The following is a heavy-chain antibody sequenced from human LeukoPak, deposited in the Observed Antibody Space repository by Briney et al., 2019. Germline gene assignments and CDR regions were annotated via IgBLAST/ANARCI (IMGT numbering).Heavy chain of an antibody. V-gene: IGHV3-30*02. J-gene: IGHJ4*02. CDR1: GFTFGSYG. CDR2: IQFDGSSA. D-gene: IGHD3-3*01. CDR3: AKGSAWYLVY. Sequence: PGGSLRLSCAASGFTFGSYGMHWVRQAPGKGLEWVAFIQFDGSSAYHADSVKGRFTFSRDNSKNTLYLQLNSLRPEDTAVYSCAKGSAWYLVYWGQGTLVTVSS.